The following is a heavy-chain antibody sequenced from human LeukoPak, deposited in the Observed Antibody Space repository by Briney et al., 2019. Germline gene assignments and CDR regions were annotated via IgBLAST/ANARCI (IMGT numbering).Heavy chain of an antibody. Sequence: WEALSLTCTGSGGSISRYYWSWLGRPPGKGLEGIGYIHYSGSTNYNPSLKSRLTMSVDTSKNSFSLRLTSVTAADTAVYYCARGVMQRGYNNGPHLDDWGQGTLVTVSS. J-gene: IGHJ4*02. CDR2: IHYSGST. CDR1: GGSISRYY. V-gene: IGHV4-59*01. D-gene: IGHD5-18*01. CDR3: ARGVMQRGYNNGPHLDD.